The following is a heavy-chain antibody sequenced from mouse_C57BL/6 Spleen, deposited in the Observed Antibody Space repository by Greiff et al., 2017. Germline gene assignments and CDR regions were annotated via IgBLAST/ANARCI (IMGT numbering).Heavy chain of an antibody. CDR1: GYTFTSYG. J-gene: IGHJ4*01. Sequence: QVQLQQSGAELARPGASVKLSCKASGYTFTSYGISWVKQRPGQGLEWIGEIYPRSGHTYYNEKFKGKATLTADKSSSTAYMELRSLTSEDSAVYFCARSTAQAYMDYWGQGTTVTVAS. V-gene: IGHV1-81*01. CDR3: ARSTAQAYMDY. CDR2: IYPRSGHT. D-gene: IGHD3-2*02.